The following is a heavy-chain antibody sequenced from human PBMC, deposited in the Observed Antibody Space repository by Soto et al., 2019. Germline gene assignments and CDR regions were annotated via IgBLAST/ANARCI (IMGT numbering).Heavy chain of an antibody. CDR3: ARDEFRDSEGRAMDV. J-gene: IGHJ6*02. V-gene: IGHV4-4*02. Sequence: QVQLQESGPVLVKPSGTLSLTCAVSGGSISSSNWWSWVRQPPGKGLEWIGEIYHSGSATYNPSLKGRATFSLDKPKNQFSLRLSSVTAADTAVYYCARDEFRDSEGRAMDVWGQGTSVTVSS. D-gene: IGHD3-10*01. CDR1: GGSISSSNW. CDR2: IYHSGSA.